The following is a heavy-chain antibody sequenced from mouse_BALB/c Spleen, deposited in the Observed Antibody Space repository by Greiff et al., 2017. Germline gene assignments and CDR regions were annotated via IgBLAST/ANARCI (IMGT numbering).Heavy chain of an antibody. J-gene: IGHJ2*01. CDR2: ILPGSGST. Sequence: QVQLQQSGAELMKPGASVKISCKATGYTFSSYWIEWVKQRPGHGLEWIGEILPGSGSTNYNQKFKDKATLTVDKASSTAYMQLSSPTSEDSAVYYCTRGFYYSNFDYWGQGTTLTVSS. V-gene: IGHV1-9*01. D-gene: IGHD2-5*01. CDR3: TRGFYYSNFDY. CDR1: GYTFSSYW.